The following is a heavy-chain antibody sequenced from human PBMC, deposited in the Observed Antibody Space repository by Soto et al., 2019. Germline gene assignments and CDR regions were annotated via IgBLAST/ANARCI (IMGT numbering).Heavy chain of an antibody. V-gene: IGHV3-15*07. Sequence: GSLRLSCAASGFIFSNAWINWVRQAPGKGLEWVGRVKSKNDGGTTDYAAPVKGRFTISRDDSKNTLYLQMNSLKTEDTAVYYCAKMGSSWRFYYMDVWGKGTTVTVSS. D-gene: IGHD6-13*01. CDR3: AKMGSSWRFYYMDV. J-gene: IGHJ6*03. CDR1: GFIFSNAW. CDR2: VKSKNDGGTT.